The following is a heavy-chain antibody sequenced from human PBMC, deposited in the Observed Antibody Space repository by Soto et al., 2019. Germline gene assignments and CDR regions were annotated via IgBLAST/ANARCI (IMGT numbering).Heavy chain of an antibody. CDR3: ARQGSSSSISWFDP. J-gene: IGHJ5*02. V-gene: IGHV5-51*01. Sequence: GESLKISCKTSGYSFASYWIGWVRRMPGKGLEWMGIIYPGDSDTRYNPSLEGQVTISAAKSISTVFLQWSSLKASDTAIYYCARQGSSSSISWFDPWGQGTLVTVSS. CDR1: GYSFASYW. CDR2: IYPGDSDT. D-gene: IGHD6-6*01.